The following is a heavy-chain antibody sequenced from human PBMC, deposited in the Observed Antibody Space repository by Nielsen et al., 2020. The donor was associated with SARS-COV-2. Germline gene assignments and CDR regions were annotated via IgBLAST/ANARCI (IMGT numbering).Heavy chain of an antibody. D-gene: IGHD3-3*01. V-gene: IGHV1-24*01. Sequence: ASVKVSCKVSGYTLSELSIHWVRQAPGKGLEWMGGFDPGDAETVYAQKFQGRITMTEDTSADTAYMDRSSLRTEDTAVYYCATSLVAAIFGVLDYWGLGTLVTVSS. CDR1: GYTLSELS. J-gene: IGHJ4*02. CDR2: FDPGDAET. CDR3: ATSLVAAIFGVLDY.